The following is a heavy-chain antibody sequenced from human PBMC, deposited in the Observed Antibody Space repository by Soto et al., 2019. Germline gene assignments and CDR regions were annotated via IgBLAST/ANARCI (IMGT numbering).Heavy chain of an antibody. J-gene: IGHJ5*02. CDR3: ARGLVAATLDNWFDP. V-gene: IGHV1-8*01. D-gene: IGHD2-15*01. Sequence: GASVKVSCKASGYTFTSYDINWVRQATGQGLEWMGWMNPNSGNTGYAQKFQGRVTMTRNTSISTAYMELSSLRSEDTAVYYCARGLVAATLDNWFDPWGQGTLVTVPQ. CDR1: GYTFTSYD. CDR2: MNPNSGNT.